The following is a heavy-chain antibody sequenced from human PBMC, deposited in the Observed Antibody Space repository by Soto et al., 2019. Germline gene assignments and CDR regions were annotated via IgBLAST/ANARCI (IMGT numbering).Heavy chain of an antibody. V-gene: IGHV1-18*04. Sequence: QVQLVQSGTELKKPGASVKVPCRASGYSFIAYGLSWVRQAPGQGLEWMGWISPYNGNTNYAEKFQGRVTMTTDTSTSTAYMDLRNLRSDDTALYYCATTTVTSHFDHWGQGTLVTVSS. CDR2: ISPYNGNT. CDR1: GYSFIAYG. D-gene: IGHD4-17*01. J-gene: IGHJ4*01. CDR3: ATTTVTSHFDH.